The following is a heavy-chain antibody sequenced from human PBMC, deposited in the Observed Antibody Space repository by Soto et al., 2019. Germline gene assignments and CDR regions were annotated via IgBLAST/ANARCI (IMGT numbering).Heavy chain of an antibody. CDR3: ARTTVTTPDYYYYMDV. CDR1: GYTFTSYA. D-gene: IGHD4-17*01. Sequence: QVQLVQSGAEVKKPGASVKVSCKASGYTFTSYAMHWVRQAPGQRLEWMGWINAGNGNTKYSQKFQGRVTITRDTSSSTAYMELSSRRSENTAVYYCARTTVTTPDYYYYMDVWGKGTTVTVS. J-gene: IGHJ6*03. CDR2: INAGNGNT. V-gene: IGHV1-3*01.